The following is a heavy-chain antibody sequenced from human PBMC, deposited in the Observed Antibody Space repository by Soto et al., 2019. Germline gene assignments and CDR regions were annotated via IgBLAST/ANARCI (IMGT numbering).Heavy chain of an antibody. Sequence: GGSLRLSCTPSGFTFSNYAIHCVRQAPCKGLERVAVISYDGSSNYYADSVSGRVTISRDNAKNTLNLQMNSLRAEHTDVYYYVKAYYGSGNYYYYGMDVWGQGTTVPVSS. D-gene: IGHD3-10*01. CDR1: GFTFSNYA. CDR3: VKAYYGSGNYYYYGMDV. V-gene: IGHV3-30-3*01. J-gene: IGHJ6*02. CDR2: ISYDGSSN.